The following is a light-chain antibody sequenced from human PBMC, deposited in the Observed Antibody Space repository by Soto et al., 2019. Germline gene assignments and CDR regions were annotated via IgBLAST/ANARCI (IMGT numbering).Light chain of an antibody. Sequence: EIVLTQSPATLSLSPGERATLSCRASQSVSRYLAWYQQKPGQAPRLLIYDASNRATVIPERFSGSGSGTDLTLTISSLEPEDVAVYYCQQRSNWPPLTFGGGTKVEIK. J-gene: IGKJ4*01. CDR1: QSVSRY. V-gene: IGKV3-11*01. CDR3: QQRSNWPPLT. CDR2: DAS.